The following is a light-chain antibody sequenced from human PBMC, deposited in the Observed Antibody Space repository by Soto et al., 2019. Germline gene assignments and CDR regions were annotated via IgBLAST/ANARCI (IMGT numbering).Light chain of an antibody. Sequence: EIVMTQSPATLSVSTGERVTLSCRAIQSVSSILAWYQQQPCQPPRLLICGASTRAAGIPARLSGSGYGTEFTLTISRLQSEDFAVYYCQQYNNWPRKLVQGTKVEIK. CDR2: GAS. V-gene: IGKV3-15*01. CDR1: QSVSSI. J-gene: IGKJ1*01. CDR3: QQYNNWPRK.